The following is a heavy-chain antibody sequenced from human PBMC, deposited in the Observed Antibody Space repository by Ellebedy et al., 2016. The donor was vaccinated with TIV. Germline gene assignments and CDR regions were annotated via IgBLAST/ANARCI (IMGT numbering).Heavy chain of an antibody. J-gene: IGHJ4*02. D-gene: IGHD1-1*01. CDR1: GFTFSSYA. V-gene: IGHV3-23*01. Sequence: GESLKISXAASGFTFSSYAMSWVRQAPGKGLEWVSAISGSGGSTYYADSVKGRFTISRDNSKNTLYLQMNSLRAEDTAVYYCAKDGSTGTPDYWGQGTLVTVSS. CDR3: AKDGSTGTPDY. CDR2: ISGSGGST.